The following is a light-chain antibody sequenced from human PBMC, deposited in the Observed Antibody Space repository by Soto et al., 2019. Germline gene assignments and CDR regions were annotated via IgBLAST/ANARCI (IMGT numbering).Light chain of an antibody. J-gene: IGKJ5*01. Sequence: IVLTQSPATLSLSPVERATLSCRASQSVSSYLAWYQQKPGQAPRLLIYDASNRATGIPSRFSGSGSGTDSTLTISSLEPEDFAVYYCQQRSNWLSITFGQGT. V-gene: IGKV3-11*01. CDR2: DAS. CDR1: QSVSSY. CDR3: QQRSNWLSIT.